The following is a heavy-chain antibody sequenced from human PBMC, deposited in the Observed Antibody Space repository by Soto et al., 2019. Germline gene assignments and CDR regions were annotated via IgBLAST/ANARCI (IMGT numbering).Heavy chain of an antibody. J-gene: IGHJ3*02. CDR1: GGSISSGGYY. Sequence: SETLSLTCTVSGGSISSGGYYWSWIRQHPGKGLEWIGYIYYSGSTYYNPSLKSRVTISVDTSKNQFSLKLSSVTAADTAVYYCARGGGRSGRYDAFDIWGQGTMVTVSS. V-gene: IGHV4-31*03. CDR2: IYYSGST. CDR3: ARGGGRSGRYDAFDI. D-gene: IGHD3-10*01.